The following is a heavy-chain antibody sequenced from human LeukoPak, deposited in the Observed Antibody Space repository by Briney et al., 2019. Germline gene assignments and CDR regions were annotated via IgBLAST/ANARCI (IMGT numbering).Heavy chain of an antibody. V-gene: IGHV3-23*01. Sequence: GGSLRLSCAASGFTFSSYAMSWVRQAPGKGLEWVSAISGSGSSTYYADSVKGRFTISRDNSKNTLYLQMNSLRAEDTAVYYCANDLLWQWLVRDDYWGQGTLVTVSS. J-gene: IGHJ4*02. CDR3: ANDLLWQWLVRDDY. CDR1: GFTFSSYA. CDR2: ISGSGSST. D-gene: IGHD6-19*01.